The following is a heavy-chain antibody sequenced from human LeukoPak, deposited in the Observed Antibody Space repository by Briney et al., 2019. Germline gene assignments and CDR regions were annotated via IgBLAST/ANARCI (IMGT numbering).Heavy chain of an antibody. V-gene: IGHV5-10-1*01. CDR2: IDPSDSYT. D-gene: IGHD3-10*01. CDR3: ARHEYYGSGSLSFDP. J-gene: IGHJ5*02. Sequence: GESLKISCKGSGYNFRSYWISWVRQMPGKGLEWMGRIDPSDSYTKYSPSFQGHVTISVDKSISTAYLQWSSLKASDTAMYYCARHEYYGSGSLSFDPWGQGTLVTVSS. CDR1: GYNFRSYW.